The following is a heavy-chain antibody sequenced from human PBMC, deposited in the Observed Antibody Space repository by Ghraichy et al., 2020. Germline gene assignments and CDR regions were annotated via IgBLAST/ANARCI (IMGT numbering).Heavy chain of an antibody. CDR1: GFTFSSYG. J-gene: IGHJ4*02. D-gene: IGHD6-13*01. CDR2: IRYDGSNK. CDR3: AKVIAAAGTYFDY. Sequence: GGSLRLSCAASGFTFSSYGMHWVRQAPGKGLEWVAFIRYDGSNKYYADSVKGRFTISRDNSKNTLYLQMNSLRAEDTAVYYCAKVIAAAGTYFDYWGQGTLVTVSS. V-gene: IGHV3-30*02.